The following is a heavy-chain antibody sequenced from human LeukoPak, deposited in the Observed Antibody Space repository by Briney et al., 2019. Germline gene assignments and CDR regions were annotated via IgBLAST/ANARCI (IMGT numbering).Heavy chain of an antibody. CDR1: GFTFDDYA. CDR2: ISWNSGSI. J-gene: IGHJ6*03. V-gene: IGHV3-9*01. CDR3: AKGQSYYYYYMDV. Sequence: PGGSLRLSCAASGFTFDDYAMHWVRQAPGKGPEWVSGISWNSGSIGYADSVKGRFTISRDNAKNSLYLQMNSLRAEDTALYYCAKGQSYYYYYMDVWGKGTTVTVSS.